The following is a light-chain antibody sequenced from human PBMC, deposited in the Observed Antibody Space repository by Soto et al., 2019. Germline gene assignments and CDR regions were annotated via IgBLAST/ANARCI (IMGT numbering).Light chain of an antibody. J-gene: IGLJ1*01. CDR3: SAWDASLSGYV. CDR2: EGS. Sequence: QSVLTQPASVSGSPGQSITISCTGTSSDVGSYNLVSWYQQHPGKAPKLMIYEGSKRPSGVPDRFSGSKSGTSASLAISGLRSEDEADYFCSAWDASLSGYVFGAGTKVTVL. CDR1: SSDVGSYNL. V-gene: IGLV2-14*02.